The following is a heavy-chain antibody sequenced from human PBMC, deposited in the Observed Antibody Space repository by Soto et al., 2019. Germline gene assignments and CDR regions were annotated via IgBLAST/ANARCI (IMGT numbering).Heavy chain of an antibody. CDR2: IIPILGIA. Sequence: GASVKVSCKASGGTFSSYTISWVRQAPGQGLEWMGRIIPILGIANYAQKFQGRVTITADKSTSTAYMELSSLRSEDTAVYYCARTLVAATSSISLYMDVWGKGTTVTVSS. J-gene: IGHJ6*03. CDR3: ARTLVAATSSISLYMDV. V-gene: IGHV1-69*02. D-gene: IGHD2-15*01. CDR1: GGTFSSYT.